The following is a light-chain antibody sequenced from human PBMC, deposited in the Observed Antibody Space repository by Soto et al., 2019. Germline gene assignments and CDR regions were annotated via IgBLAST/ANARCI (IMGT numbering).Light chain of an antibody. CDR3: QHYNGFSSSVT. Sequence: DIQMTQSPSTLSASVGDRVTITCRASQSISSWLAWYQQKPGKAPKLLIHDASSLESGVPSRVSGSGSGTEFTLTISSLQPDEFATYYCQHYNGFSSSVTFGPGTKVDIK. J-gene: IGKJ3*01. V-gene: IGKV1-5*01. CDR1: QSISSW. CDR2: DAS.